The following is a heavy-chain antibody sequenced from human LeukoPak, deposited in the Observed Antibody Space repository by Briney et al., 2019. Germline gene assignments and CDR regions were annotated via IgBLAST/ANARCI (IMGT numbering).Heavy chain of an antibody. V-gene: IGHV4-31*03. CDR2: IYYSGSA. J-gene: IGHJ6*03. D-gene: IGHD1-1*01. CDR3: ASPPAGNYYYMDV. Sequence: SATLSLACTVSGASISIGGYDSTWIQQRPWKRLESSGYIYYSGSAYYTPSLKSRVTISVDTSKNQFSLKLSSVAAADTAVYYRASPPAGNYYYMDVWGKGTTVTVSS. CDR1: GASISIGGYD.